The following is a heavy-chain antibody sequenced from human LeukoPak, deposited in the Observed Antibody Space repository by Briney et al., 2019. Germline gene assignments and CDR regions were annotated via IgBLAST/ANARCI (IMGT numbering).Heavy chain of an antibody. CDR2: IRSSGSPI. V-gene: IGHV3-48*02. J-gene: IGHJ4*02. CDR3: VRDPDALDY. CDR1: GFTFSGYS. Sequence: KSGGSLRLSCAASGFTFSGYSMNWVRQAPGKGLEWVAYIRSSGSPIYYADSVKGRFTISRDNAKNSLYLQMNSLRDEDTAVYYCVRDPDALDYWGQGTLVTVSA.